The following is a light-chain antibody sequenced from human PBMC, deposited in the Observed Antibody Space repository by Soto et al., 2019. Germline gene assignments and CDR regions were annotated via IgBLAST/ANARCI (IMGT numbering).Light chain of an antibody. Sequence: EIVLTQSPGTLSLSPGERATLSCRASQSVSSSYLGWYQQKPGQAPRLLIYGASTRATGIPDRFSGSGSGTDFTLTISRLDPEDFAVYYCQQYGRSSLYTFGQGTKLHIK. V-gene: IGKV3-20*01. J-gene: IGKJ2*01. CDR2: GAS. CDR1: QSVSSSY. CDR3: QQYGRSSLYT.